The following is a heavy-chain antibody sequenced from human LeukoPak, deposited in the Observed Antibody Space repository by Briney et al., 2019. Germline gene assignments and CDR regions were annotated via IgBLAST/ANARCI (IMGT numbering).Heavy chain of an antibody. CDR1: GFTFSSSA. D-gene: IGHD2/OR15-2a*01. CDR2: ITVGGGDT. J-gene: IGHJ4*02. Sequence: PGGSLRLSCATSGFTFSSSAMTWVRQAPGKGLEWVSTITVGGGDTNYADSVKGRFTISRDNSKNTLYLQLNSLRAEDTAIYYCAMLASQYLTSWFDYWGQGTLVTVSS. V-gene: IGHV3-23*01. CDR3: AMLASQYLTSWFDY.